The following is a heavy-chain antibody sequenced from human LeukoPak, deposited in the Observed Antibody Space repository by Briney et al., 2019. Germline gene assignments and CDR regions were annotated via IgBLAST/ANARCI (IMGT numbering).Heavy chain of an antibody. D-gene: IGHD5-12*01. J-gene: IGHJ4*02. CDR3: VRHDGRGGATMGSLDS. CDR2: IYFGRTT. Sequence: SETLSLTCTVSGDSITSSSHHWGWIRQSPGKGLEWIGSIYFGRTTYYNPSLSSRVALSVITSKNQLSLQLTSVTAADTAVYYCVRHDGRGGATMGSLDSWGQGSLVTVSS. V-gene: IGHV4-39*01. CDR1: GDSITSSSHH.